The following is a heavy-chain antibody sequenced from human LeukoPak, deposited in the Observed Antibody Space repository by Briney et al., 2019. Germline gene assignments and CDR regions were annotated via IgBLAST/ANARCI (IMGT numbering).Heavy chain of an antibody. CDR2: FDPEDGET. D-gene: IGHD3-22*01. V-gene: IGHV1-24*01. CDR3: ATIDGHYDSSGY. J-gene: IGHJ4*02. CDR1: GYTFTSYG. Sequence: GASVKVSCKASGYTFTSYGISWVRQAPGQGLEWMGGFDPEDGETIYAQKFQGRVTMTEDTSTDTAYMELSSLRSEDTAVYYCATIDGHYDSSGYWGQGTLVTVSS.